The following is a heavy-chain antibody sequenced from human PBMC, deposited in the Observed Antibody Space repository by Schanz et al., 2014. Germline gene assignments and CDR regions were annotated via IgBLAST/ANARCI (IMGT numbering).Heavy chain of an antibody. Sequence: VQLVESGGGVVQPGGSLRLSCAASGFIFSSFGISWVRQTPGKGPEWVANIEGDGSRKQYVDSVKGRFTLSRDNAKKTMDLQMNSLRVEDTAVYYCARDPNSVNEIDYWGQGTLVTVSS. CDR2: IEGDGSRK. J-gene: IGHJ4*02. CDR1: GFIFSSFG. CDR3: ARDPNSVNEIDY. D-gene: IGHD5-12*01. V-gene: IGHV3-7*03.